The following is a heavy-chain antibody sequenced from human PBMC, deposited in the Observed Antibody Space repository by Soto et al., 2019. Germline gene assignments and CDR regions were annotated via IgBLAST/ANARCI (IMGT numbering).Heavy chain of an antibody. Sequence: PGESLKISCKGSGYSFTSYWIGWVLQMPGKGLEWMGIIYPGDSDTRYSPSFQGQVTISADKSISTAYLQWSSLKASDTAMYYCAISYSSGWLYYYYYGMDVWGQGTTVTVSS. CDR3: AISYSSGWLYYYYYGMDV. V-gene: IGHV5-51*01. CDR1: GYSFTSYW. J-gene: IGHJ6*02. D-gene: IGHD6-19*01. CDR2: IYPGDSDT.